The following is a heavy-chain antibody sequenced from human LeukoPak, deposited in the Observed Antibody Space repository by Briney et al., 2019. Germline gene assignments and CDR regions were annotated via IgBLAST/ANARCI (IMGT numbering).Heavy chain of an antibody. V-gene: IGHV3-15*01. CDR1: GFTFSSAW. D-gene: IGHD2-21*02. Sequence: GGSLRLSCVASGFTFSSAWMSWVRQAPGKGLEWVGRSKSIADGGTTDYTAPVKGRFTISRDDSQNALYLQMNSLKTEDTAVSYCATENPAYCRGACYPRIGGRGPLGTVSP. CDR3: ATENPAYCRGACYPRI. J-gene: IGHJ2*01. CDR2: SKSIADGGTT.